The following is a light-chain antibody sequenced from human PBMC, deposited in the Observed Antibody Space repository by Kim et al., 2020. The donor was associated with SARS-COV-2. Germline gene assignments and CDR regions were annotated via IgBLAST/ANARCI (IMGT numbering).Light chain of an antibody. Sequence: ASVGDRVTIPCRASQDISQYLAWFQQQPGKAPKSLIHAASVLQSGVPSKFSGSGSGTDFTLTISSLQPEDFATYYCQQYYSYPQTFGGGTKVDIK. V-gene: IGKV1-16*02. CDR2: AAS. CDR1: QDISQY. J-gene: IGKJ4*01. CDR3: QQYYSYPQT.